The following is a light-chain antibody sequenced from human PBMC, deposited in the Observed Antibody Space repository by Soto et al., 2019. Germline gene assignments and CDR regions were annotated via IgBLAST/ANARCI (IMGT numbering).Light chain of an antibody. Sequence: QSVLTQPPSVSAAPGQKVTISCSGSSSNIGNNYVSWYQHLPGTAPRLLIYENNKRPSGIPDRFSGSKSGTSATLGITGLQTGDEADYYCGTVDISLGLNWGFGGGTKLTVL. CDR3: GTVDISLGLNWG. CDR2: ENN. CDR1: SSNIGNNY. V-gene: IGLV1-51*02. J-gene: IGLJ3*02.